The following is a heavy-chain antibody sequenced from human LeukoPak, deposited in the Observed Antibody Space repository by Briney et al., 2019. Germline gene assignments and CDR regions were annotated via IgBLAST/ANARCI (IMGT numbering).Heavy chain of an antibody. CDR3: AKADINGWHFIDF. D-gene: IGHD6-25*01. CDR1: GFTFSDYS. J-gene: IGHJ4*02. Sequence: GGSLRLSCAASGFTFSDYSMNWVRQAPGKGLEWISWIGISSGNTKYADSVKGRFTISRDNSRNSLYLQMNSLTTEDTALYYCAKADINGWHFIDFWGQGTRVTVSS. V-gene: IGHV3-48*04. CDR2: IGISSGNT.